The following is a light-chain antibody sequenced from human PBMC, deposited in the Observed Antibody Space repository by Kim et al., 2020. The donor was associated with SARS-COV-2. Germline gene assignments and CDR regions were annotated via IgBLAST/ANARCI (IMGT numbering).Light chain of an antibody. CDR3: QQYGGSPLYT. V-gene: IGKV3-20*01. CDR1: QSVSSNY. Sequence: EIVLTQSPGTLSLSPGERATLSCWASQSVSSNYLAWYQQKPGQAPRLLIYGASNTATGVPDRFSGSGSGTDFTLTISRLEPEDLAVYYCQQYGGSPLYTFGQGTKLEI. J-gene: IGKJ2*01. CDR2: GAS.